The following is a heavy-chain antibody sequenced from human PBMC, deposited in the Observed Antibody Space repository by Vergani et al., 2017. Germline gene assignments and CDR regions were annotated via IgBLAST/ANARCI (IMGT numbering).Heavy chain of an antibody. D-gene: IGHD5-12*01. CDR1: GGSISSSSYY. CDR2: IYYSGKT. CDR3: ATGDSGFES. V-gene: IGHV4-39*01. J-gene: IGHJ5*01. Sequence: QVQLQESGPGLVKPSQTLSLTCTVSGGSISSSSYYWGWIRQSPGKGQAWIGSIYYSGKTYYSPSLKSRVTISVDTWENQFSLKVSSVTAADTAVYYCATGDSGFESWGQGTLVTVSS.